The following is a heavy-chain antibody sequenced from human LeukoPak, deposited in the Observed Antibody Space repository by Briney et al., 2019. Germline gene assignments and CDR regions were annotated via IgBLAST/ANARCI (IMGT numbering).Heavy chain of an antibody. D-gene: IGHD3-9*01. CDR1: GGSVSSGSYY. Sequence: KPSETLSLTCTVSGGSVSSGSYYWSWIRQPPGKGLEWIGYIYYSGSTNYNPSLKSRVTISVDTSKNQFSLKLSSVTAADTAVYYCARGYYDILTGYYETFDYSFPFDYWGQGTLVTVSS. CDR3: ARGYYDILTGYYETFDYSFPFDY. J-gene: IGHJ4*02. V-gene: IGHV4-61*01. CDR2: IYYSGST.